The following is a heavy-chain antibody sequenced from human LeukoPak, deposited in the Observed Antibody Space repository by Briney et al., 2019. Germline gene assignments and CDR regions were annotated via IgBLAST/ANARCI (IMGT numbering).Heavy chain of an antibody. CDR1: GGSISSYY. CDR3: ARDSGPWLQFDAFDI. Sequence: PSETLSLTCTVSGGSISSYYWSWIRQPPGKGLEWVGDIYYSGSTNYNPSLKSRVTISGDTSKNQFSLKLSSVTAADTAVYYCARDSGPWLQFDAFDIWGQGPMVTVSS. CDR2: IYYSGST. D-gene: IGHD5-24*01. J-gene: IGHJ3*02. V-gene: IGHV4-59*01.